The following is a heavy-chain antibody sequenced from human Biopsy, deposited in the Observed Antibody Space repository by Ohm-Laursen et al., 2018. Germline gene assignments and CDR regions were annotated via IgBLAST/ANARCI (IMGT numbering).Heavy chain of an antibody. CDR2: ISGGGTI. CDR3: ARDTRWSPYSMDV. V-gene: IGHV3-11*01. CDR1: GFSFSDYH. D-gene: IGHD4-23*01. Sequence: SLRLSCAASGFSFSDYHMRWIRQAPGRGLEWVSYISGGGTIYYGDSMKGRATISRDNAKNSLYLQMHSLRAEDTAVYYCARDTRWSPYSMDVWGQGTKVTVSS. J-gene: IGHJ6*02.